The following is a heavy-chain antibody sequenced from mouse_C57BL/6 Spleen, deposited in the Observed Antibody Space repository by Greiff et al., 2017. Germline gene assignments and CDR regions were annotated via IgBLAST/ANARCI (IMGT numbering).Heavy chain of an antibody. CDR2: IRSKSNNYAT. D-gene: IGHD1-1*01. Sequence: EVHLVESGGGLVQPKGSLKLSCAASGFSFNTYAMNWVRQAPGKGLEWVARIRSKSNNYATYYADSVKDRFTISRDDSESMLYLQMNNLKTEDTAMYYCVRQSSSRYFDVWGTGTTVTVSS. V-gene: IGHV10-1*01. CDR3: VRQSSSRYFDV. CDR1: GFSFNTYA. J-gene: IGHJ1*03.